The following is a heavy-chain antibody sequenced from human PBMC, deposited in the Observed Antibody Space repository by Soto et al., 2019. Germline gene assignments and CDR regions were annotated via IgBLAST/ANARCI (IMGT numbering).Heavy chain of an antibody. CDR1: GFSFRDAR. Sequence: EVQMLESGGGLVKPWGSLRLSCAVSGFSFRDARLNWVRQAPGKGLAWVGRIKSRAAAGALDYAAPVKGRFPVSQDDSEETLYRQINSLKTAATAMYYFPTDGAFGGGVVAFHLRGKGTMLSVYS. V-gene: IGHV3-15*07. CDR3: PTDGAFGGGVVAFHL. J-gene: IGHJ3*01. CDR2: IKSRAAAGAL. D-gene: IGHD3-10*01.